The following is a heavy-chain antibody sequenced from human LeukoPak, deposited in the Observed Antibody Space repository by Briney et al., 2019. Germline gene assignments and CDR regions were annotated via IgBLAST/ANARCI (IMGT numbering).Heavy chain of an antibody. V-gene: IGHV3-30*04. J-gene: IGHJ4*02. CDR2: ISYDGSNK. Sequence: GGSLRLSCAASGFTFSSYAMHWVRQAPGKGLEWVAVISYDGSNKYYADSVKGRFTISRDNPKNTLYLQMNSLRAEDTAVYYCARFTVFDYWGQGTLVTVSS. CDR3: ARFTVFDY. D-gene: IGHD4-11*01. CDR1: GFTFSSYA.